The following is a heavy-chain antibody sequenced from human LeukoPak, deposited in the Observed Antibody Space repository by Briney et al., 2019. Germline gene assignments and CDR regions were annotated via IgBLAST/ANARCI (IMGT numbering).Heavy chain of an antibody. CDR3: AREWFGELLDGY. D-gene: IGHD3-10*01. CDR2: ISSSSSYI. J-gene: IGHJ4*02. CDR1: GFTFSSYS. Sequence: PGGSLRLSCAASGFTFSSYSMNWVRQAPGKGLEWVSSISSSSSYIYYADSVKGRFTISRDNAKNSLYLQMNSLRAEDTAVFYCAREWFGELLDGYWGQGTLVTVSS. V-gene: IGHV3-21*01.